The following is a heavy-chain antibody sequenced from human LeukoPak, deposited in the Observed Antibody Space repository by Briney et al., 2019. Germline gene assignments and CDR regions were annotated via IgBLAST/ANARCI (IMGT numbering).Heavy chain of an antibody. J-gene: IGHJ4*02. CDR3: AKGTSTSCYGAYAY. D-gene: IGHD2-2*01. CDR1: GFTFSSYA. Sequence: LSGGSLRLSCAASGFTFSSYAMSWVRQAPGKGRESVSAISGSGGRTYYADSVKGRFTISRDNSKNTLYLQMNSLRVEDTAVYYCAKGTSTSCYGAYAYWGQGALVTVSS. V-gene: IGHV3-23*01. CDR2: ISGSGGRT.